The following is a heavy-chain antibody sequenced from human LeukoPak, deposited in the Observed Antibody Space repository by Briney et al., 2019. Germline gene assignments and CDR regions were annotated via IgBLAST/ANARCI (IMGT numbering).Heavy chain of an antibody. CDR2: ISSSGSTI. CDR1: GFTFSDYY. Sequence: TGGSLRLSCAASGFTFSDYYMSWIRQAPGKGLEWVSYISSSGSTIYYADSVKGRFTISRDNAKNSLYLQMNSLRAEDTAVYYCARDPGYSSSPGADAFDIWGQGTMVTVSS. CDR3: ARDPGYSSSPGADAFDI. V-gene: IGHV3-11*01. D-gene: IGHD6-13*01. J-gene: IGHJ3*02.